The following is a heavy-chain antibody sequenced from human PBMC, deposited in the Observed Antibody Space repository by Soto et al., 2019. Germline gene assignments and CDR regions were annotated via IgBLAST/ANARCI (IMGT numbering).Heavy chain of an antibody. CDR3: ARETTTVTTHYYYYYGMDV. Sequence: QVQLQESGPGLVKPSQILSLTCTVSGGSISSGGYYWSWIRQHPGKGLEWIGYIYYSGSTYYNPSLKSRVTISVDTSKNQFSLKLSSVTAADTAVYYCARETTTVTTHYYYYYGMDVWGQGTTVTVSS. J-gene: IGHJ6*02. V-gene: IGHV4-31*03. D-gene: IGHD4-4*01. CDR1: GGSISSGGYY. CDR2: IYYSGST.